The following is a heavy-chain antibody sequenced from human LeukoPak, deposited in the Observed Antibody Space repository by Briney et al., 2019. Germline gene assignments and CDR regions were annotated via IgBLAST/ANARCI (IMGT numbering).Heavy chain of an antibody. D-gene: IGHD6-13*01. CDR1: GFTFSSYS. V-gene: IGHV3-21*01. Sequence: GGSLRLSCAASGFTFSSYSMNWVRQAPGKGLEWVSSISSSSSYIYYADSVKSRFTISRDNAKNSLYLQMNSQRAEDTAVYYCARDGYSSSWYLNWGQGTLVTVSS. CDR3: ARDGYSSSWYLN. CDR2: ISSSSSYI. J-gene: IGHJ4*02.